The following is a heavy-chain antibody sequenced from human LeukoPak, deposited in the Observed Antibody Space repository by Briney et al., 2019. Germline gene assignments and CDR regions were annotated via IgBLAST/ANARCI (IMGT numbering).Heavy chain of an antibody. V-gene: IGHV4-59*08. CDR3: AREYCSGGSCYFDY. Sequence: SETLSLTCTVSGGSISSYYWSWIRQPPGKGLEWIGYIYYSGSTNYNPSLKSRVTISVDTSKNQFSLKLSSETAADTAVYYCAREYCSGGSCYFDYWGQGTLVTVSS. D-gene: IGHD2-15*01. J-gene: IGHJ4*02. CDR1: GGSISSYY. CDR2: IYYSGST.